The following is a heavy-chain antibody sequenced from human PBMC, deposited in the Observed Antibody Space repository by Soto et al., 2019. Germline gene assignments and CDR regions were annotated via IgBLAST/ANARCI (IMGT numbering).Heavy chain of an antibody. CDR1: GFSLSTSGVG. CDR3: AHRRRALGGSYFRQDNWFDP. J-gene: IGHJ5*02. V-gene: IGHV2-5*01. D-gene: IGHD1-26*01. CDR2: IYWNDDK. Sequence: GSGPTLVNPTQTLTLTCTFSGFSLSTSGVGVGWIRQPPGKALEWLALIYWNDDKRYSPSLKSRLTITKDTSKNQVVLTMTNMDPVDTATYYCAHRRRALGGSYFRQDNWFDPWGQGTLVTVSS.